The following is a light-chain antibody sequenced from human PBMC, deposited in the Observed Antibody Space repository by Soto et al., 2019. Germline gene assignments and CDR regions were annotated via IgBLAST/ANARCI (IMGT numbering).Light chain of an antibody. V-gene: IGKV1-27*01. CDR2: SAS. CDR3: QRYDSAPWT. Sequence: DIRMTQSPSSLSASVGDKVTITGRASQGISNYLAWYQQKPGKVPTLLIYSASTLQSGVPSRFSGSGSGTAFTLTISSLQPEDVATYYCQRYDSAPWTFGQGTKVEIK. CDR1: QGISNY. J-gene: IGKJ1*01.